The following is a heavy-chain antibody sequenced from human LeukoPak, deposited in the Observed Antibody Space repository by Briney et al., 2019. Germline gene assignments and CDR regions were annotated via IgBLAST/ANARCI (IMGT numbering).Heavy chain of an antibody. J-gene: IGHJ4*02. D-gene: IGHD3-16*02. Sequence: GGSLRLSCVASGFPFSSYWMTWVRQAPGKGLEWVANIKQDGSKKSYVDSVKGRFTISRDNAKNSLYLQMSSLRSEDTAVYYCARAHWDYVWGSYRYPFDYWGRGTLVTVSS. CDR1: GFPFSSYW. CDR3: ARAHWDYVWGSYRYPFDY. V-gene: IGHV3-7*03. CDR2: IKQDGSKK.